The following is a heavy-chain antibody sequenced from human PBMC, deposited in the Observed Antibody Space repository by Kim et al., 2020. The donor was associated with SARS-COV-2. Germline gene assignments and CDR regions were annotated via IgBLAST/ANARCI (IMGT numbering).Heavy chain of an antibody. Sequence: DTVKGPFTISRDNSKNTLYLQMNSLRAEDTAVYYCAKSLIIVVVPAAIGNWGQGTLVTVSS. CDR3: AKSLIIVVVPAAIGN. D-gene: IGHD2-2*01. J-gene: IGHJ4*02. V-gene: IGHV3-23*01.